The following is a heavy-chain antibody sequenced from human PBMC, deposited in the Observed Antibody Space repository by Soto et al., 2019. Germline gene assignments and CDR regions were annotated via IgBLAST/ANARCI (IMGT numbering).Heavy chain of an antibody. V-gene: IGHV1-69*13. CDR1: GGTFSSYA. D-gene: IGHD2-2*02. CDR3: ASTGPNCSSTSCYTLPLYYYYYGMDV. CDR2: IIPIFGTA. Sequence: SVKVSCKASGGTFSSYAISWVRQTPGQGLEWMGGIIPIFGTANYAQKFQGRVTITADESTSTAYMELSSLRSEDTAVYYCASTGPNCSSTSCYTLPLYYYYYGMDVWGQGTTVTVSS. J-gene: IGHJ6*02.